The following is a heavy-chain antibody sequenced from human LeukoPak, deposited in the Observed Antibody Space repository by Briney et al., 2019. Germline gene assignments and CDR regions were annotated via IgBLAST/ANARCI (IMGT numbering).Heavy chain of an antibody. V-gene: IGHV3-53*05. CDR1: GFTVSSNY. Sequence: GGSLRLSCAASGFTVSSNYISWVRLAPGKGLEWVSVIYSGGSTYYADSVKGRFTISRDNSKNTLYLQMNSLRVEDTAIYYCTRGMLRQPPDYWGQGMLVTVSS. J-gene: IGHJ4*02. CDR3: TRGMLRQPPDY. D-gene: IGHD3-10*02. CDR2: IYSGGST.